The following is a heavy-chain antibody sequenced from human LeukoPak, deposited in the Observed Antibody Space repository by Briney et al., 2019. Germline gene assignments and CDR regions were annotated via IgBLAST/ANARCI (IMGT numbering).Heavy chain of an antibody. CDR2: ISSSGST. CDR3: AKALYGDYYPKYYFDY. Sequence: SETLSLTCTVSGDSISSGDYYWSWIRQPAGKGLEWIGRISSSGSTNYNPSLKSRVTISVDTSKNQFSLKLSSVTAADTAVYYCAKALYGDYYPKYYFDYWGQGALVTVSS. D-gene: IGHD4-17*01. V-gene: IGHV4-61*02. CDR1: GDSISSGDYY. J-gene: IGHJ4*02.